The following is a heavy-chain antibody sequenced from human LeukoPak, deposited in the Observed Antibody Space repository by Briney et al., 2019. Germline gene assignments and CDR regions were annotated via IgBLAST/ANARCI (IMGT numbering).Heavy chain of an antibody. D-gene: IGHD3-16*01. J-gene: IGHJ4*02. CDR1: GFIFDDFA. CDR2: ISWNSVVI. CDR3: VKDSTYYYDSTGFFDY. Sequence: PGGSLRLSCVVSGFIFDDFAMHWARQAPGKGLQWVSSISWNSVVIGYADSVKGRFTISRDNGKNSLYLQMNSLRPEDTALYYCVKDSTYYYDSTGFFDYWGQGILVTVSS. V-gene: IGHV3-9*01.